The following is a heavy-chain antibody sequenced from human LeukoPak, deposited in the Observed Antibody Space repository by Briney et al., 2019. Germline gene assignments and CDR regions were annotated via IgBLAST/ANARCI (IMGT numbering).Heavy chain of an antibody. V-gene: IGHV4-39*01. Sequence: TSETLSLTCTVSGGSISSSSYYWGWIRQPPGKGLEWIGGIYYSGSTYYNPSLKSRVTISVDTSKNQFSLKLSSVTAADTALYYCARRGSRGYYVIWGQGTLVTVSS. CDR3: ARRGSRGYYVI. CDR1: GGSISSSSYY. J-gene: IGHJ4*02. D-gene: IGHD3-22*01. CDR2: IYYSGST.